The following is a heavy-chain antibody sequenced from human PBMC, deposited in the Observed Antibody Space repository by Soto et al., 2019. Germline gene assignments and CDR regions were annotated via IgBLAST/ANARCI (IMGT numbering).Heavy chain of an antibody. Sequence: QVQLQESGPGLVKPSETLSLTCTVSGGSISSYYWSWIRQPPGKGLEWIGYNYYSGSTNYNPSLKSRVTISVDTSKNQFSLKLSSVTAADTAVYYCARDQIGDEDYYYMDVWGKGTTVTVSS. V-gene: IGHV4-59*08. J-gene: IGHJ6*03. CDR2: NYYSGST. CDR1: GGSISSYY. D-gene: IGHD2-21*01. CDR3: ARDQIGDEDYYYMDV.